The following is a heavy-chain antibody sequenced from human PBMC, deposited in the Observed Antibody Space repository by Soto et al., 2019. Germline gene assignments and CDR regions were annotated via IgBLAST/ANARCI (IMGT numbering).Heavy chain of an antibody. D-gene: IGHD6-13*01. CDR2: IIPIFGTA. J-gene: IGHJ4*02. CDR3: ARDRVAAAVFDY. Sequence: QVQLVQSGAEVKKPGSSVKFSCKASGGTFSSYAISWLRQAPGQGLEWMGGIIPIFGTANYAQKVQGRVTINADKSPNTAYMELSRLRSEDTAVYYCARDRVAAAVFDYWGQVPLVTVSS. V-gene: IGHV1-69*14. CDR1: GGTFSSYA.